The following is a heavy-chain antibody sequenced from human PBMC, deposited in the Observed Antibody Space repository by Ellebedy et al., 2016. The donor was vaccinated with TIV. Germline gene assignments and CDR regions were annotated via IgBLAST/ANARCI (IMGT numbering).Heavy chain of an antibody. Sequence: ASVKVSCKASGYTFSNSGISWVRQAPGQGLEWLGWISAYNGHTDYAQNFQGRVTMTTDTSASTAYMELSSLRSEDTAVYYCARVEYSSGWYLEGAFDIWGQGTMVTVSS. D-gene: IGHD6-19*01. CDR1: GYTFSNSG. CDR3: ARVEYSSGWYLEGAFDI. CDR2: ISAYNGHT. J-gene: IGHJ3*02. V-gene: IGHV1-18*01.